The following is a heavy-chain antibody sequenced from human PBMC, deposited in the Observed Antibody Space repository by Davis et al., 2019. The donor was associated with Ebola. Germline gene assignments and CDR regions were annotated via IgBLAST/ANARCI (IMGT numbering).Heavy chain of an antibody. D-gene: IGHD6-19*01. CDR3: AREAYSSGWNAFDI. CDR1: GGSISSSSYY. CDR2: IYYSGST. J-gene: IGHJ3*02. Sequence: MPSETLSLTCTVSGGSISSSSYYWGWIRQPPGKGLEWIGSIYYSGSTYYNPSLKSRVTMSVDTSKNQFSLKLSSVTAADTAVYYCAREAYSSGWNAFDIWGQGTMVTVSS. V-gene: IGHV4-39*02.